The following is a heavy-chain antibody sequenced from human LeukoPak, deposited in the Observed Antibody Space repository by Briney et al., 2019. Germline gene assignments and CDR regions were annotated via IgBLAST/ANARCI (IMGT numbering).Heavy chain of an antibody. Sequence: KPSETLSLTCTVSGYSISSGYYWGWIRQPPGKGLEWIGNIYYSGSTYCDPSLKSRVTISVDRSKNQFSLKLSSVTAADTAVYYCARGDYYDSSGYYSDAFDIWGQGTMVTVSS. CDR2: IYYSGST. D-gene: IGHD3-22*01. CDR3: ARGDYYDSSGYYSDAFDI. V-gene: IGHV4-38-2*02. CDR1: GYSISSGYY. J-gene: IGHJ3*02.